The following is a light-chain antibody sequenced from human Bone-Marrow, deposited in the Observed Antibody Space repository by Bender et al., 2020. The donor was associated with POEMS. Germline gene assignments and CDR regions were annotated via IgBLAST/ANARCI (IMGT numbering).Light chain of an antibody. CDR3: CSYAGGTTFYV. V-gene: IGLV2-23*02. Sequence: QSALTQPASVSGSPGQSVTISCTGTSSDVGSYKLVSWYQQFPGKAPKLIISEVNERPSTVSNRFSGSKSGNTASLTISGLQAEDEADYYCCSYAGGTTFYVFGTGTKVTVL. CDR1: SSDVGSYKL. CDR2: EVN. J-gene: IGLJ1*01.